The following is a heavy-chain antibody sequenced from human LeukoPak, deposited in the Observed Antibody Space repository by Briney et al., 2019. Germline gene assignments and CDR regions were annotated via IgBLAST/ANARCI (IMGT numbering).Heavy chain of an antibody. D-gene: IGHD5-24*01. CDR1: GGSFSGYY. CDR2: ISNGGRNT. Sequence: PSETLSLTCAVYGGSFSGYYWSWIRQAPGKGLEWVSVISNGGRNTNYADSAKGRFTISRDNSKNTLYLQMNSLRVEDTAIYYCAKVTGTDGYKDAIDYWGQGILVAVSS. CDR3: AKVTGTDGYKDAIDY. J-gene: IGHJ4*02. V-gene: IGHV3-23*01.